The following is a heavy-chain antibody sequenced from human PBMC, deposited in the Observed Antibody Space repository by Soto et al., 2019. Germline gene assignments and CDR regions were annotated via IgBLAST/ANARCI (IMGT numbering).Heavy chain of an antibody. CDR2: IYPGDSDT. CDR3: VRTRYSGGPHDAFDI. CDR1: GYSSTSYW. D-gene: IGHD6-19*01. J-gene: IGHJ3*02. V-gene: IGHV5-51*01. Sequence: LGESLKISCKGSGYSSTSYWIGWVRQMPGKGLEWMGIIYPGDSDTRYSPSFQGQVTISADKSISTAYLQWSSLKASDTAMYYCVRTRYSGGPHDAFDIWGRGTMVTVSS.